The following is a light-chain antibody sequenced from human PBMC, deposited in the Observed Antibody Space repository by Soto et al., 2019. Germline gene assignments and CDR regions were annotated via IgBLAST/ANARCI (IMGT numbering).Light chain of an antibody. J-gene: IGKJ1*01. Sequence: EIVLTQSSGTLSLSPGERATLSCRAGQSVSSSYLAWYQQKPGQAPRLLIYGASSRATGIPDRFSGSGSGTDFTLTISRLEPEDFAVYYCQQYGSSPGTFGQGTK. CDR3: QQYGSSPGT. CDR2: GAS. V-gene: IGKV3-20*01. CDR1: QSVSSSY.